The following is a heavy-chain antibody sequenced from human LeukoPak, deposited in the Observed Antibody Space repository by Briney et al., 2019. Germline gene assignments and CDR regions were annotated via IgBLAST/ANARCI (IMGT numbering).Heavy chain of an antibody. Sequence: GGSLRLSCAASGFTFSTYTMNWVRQAPGKGLELVSFISSSGSDINYSDSVKGRFTISRDNAKNSLYLQMNSLRAEDTAVYFCARSALGTFMGFRVPERGELYIDSWGQGTLVTVSS. CDR2: ISSSGSDI. CDR3: ARSALGTFMGFRVPERGELYIDS. V-gene: IGHV3-21*01. J-gene: IGHJ4*02. D-gene: IGHD6-13*01. CDR1: GFTFSTYT.